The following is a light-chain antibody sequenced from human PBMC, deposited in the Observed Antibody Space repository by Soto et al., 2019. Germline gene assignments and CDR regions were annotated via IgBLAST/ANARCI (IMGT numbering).Light chain of an antibody. J-gene: IGKJ4*01. V-gene: IGKV4-1*01. Sequence: IVITLSTASMAVSLGERAAVNCKSSQIFLYSSNNKNFLAWYQQKPGQPPKLLFYWASTREFGVPDRFSGSGSGTDFTLTISMLQAEDVAVYCYQQNYCSPLTFGGGTKVDIK. CDR1: QIFLYSSNNKNF. CDR2: WAS. CDR3: QQNYCSPLT.